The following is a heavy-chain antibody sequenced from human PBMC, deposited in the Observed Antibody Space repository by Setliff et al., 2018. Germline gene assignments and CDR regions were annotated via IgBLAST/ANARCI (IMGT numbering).Heavy chain of an antibody. CDR2: INTKTGDP. V-gene: IGHV7-4-1*02. CDR3: ARADHLVTTTFDY. CDR1: GYSLSNYV. D-gene: IGHD4-17*01. Sequence: ASVKVSCKASGYSLSNYVMNWVRQAPGQGLEWMGWINTKTGDPTYAQGYTGRLAFSLDTSDSATYLDVSNLKAEDTATYYCARADHLVTTTFDYWGQGTLVTVSS. J-gene: IGHJ4*01.